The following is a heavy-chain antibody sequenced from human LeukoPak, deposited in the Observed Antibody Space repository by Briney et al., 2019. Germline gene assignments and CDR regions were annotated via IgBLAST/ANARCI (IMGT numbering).Heavy chain of an antibody. J-gene: IGHJ4*02. CDR3: ARTRYCSSTSCLADY. CDR2: IIPIFGTA. V-gene: IGHV1-69*01. D-gene: IGHD2-2*01. CDR1: GGTFSSYA. Sequence: SVKVSCKASGGTFSSYAISWVRQAPGQGLEWMGGIIPIFGTANYAQKFQGRVTITADESTSTAYMELSSLRSEDTAVYYCARTRYCSSTSCLADYWGQGTLVTVSS.